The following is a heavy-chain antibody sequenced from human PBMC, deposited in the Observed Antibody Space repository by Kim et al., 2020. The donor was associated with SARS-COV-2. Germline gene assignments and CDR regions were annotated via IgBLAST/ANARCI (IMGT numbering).Heavy chain of an antibody. CDR1: GFIFNNYA. V-gene: IGHV3-23*01. D-gene: IGHD3-10*01. CDR3: AKDQGFGSGSFSDC. J-gene: IGHJ4*02. Sequence: GGSLRLSCAASGFIFNNYAMSWVRQAPGKGLEWVSAISGGGRSFFYTDSVRGRSTISRDNSKNTLYLQIDSLRADDTAVYFCAKDQGFGSGSFSDCWGQG. CDR2: ISGGGRSF.